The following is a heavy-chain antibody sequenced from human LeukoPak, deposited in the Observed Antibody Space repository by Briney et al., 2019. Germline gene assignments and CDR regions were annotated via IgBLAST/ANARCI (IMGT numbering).Heavy chain of an antibody. CDR2: IDSDGST. Sequence: GGSLRLSCAASGFTVSNNYMAWVRQAPGKGLEWASVIDSDGSTYYADSVKGRFTISRDNSKNTLFLQMNSLGAEDTAVYYCARTDGDYDYYYGLDVWGQGTTVTVSS. J-gene: IGHJ6*02. V-gene: IGHV3-66*01. CDR1: GFTVSNNY. D-gene: IGHD2-21*02. CDR3: ARTDGDYDYYYGLDV.